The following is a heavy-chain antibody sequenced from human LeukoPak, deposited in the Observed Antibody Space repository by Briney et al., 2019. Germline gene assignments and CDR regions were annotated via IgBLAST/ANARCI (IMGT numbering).Heavy chain of an antibody. CDR2: IFYSGST. Sequence: SETLSLTCTVSGGSISSYYWSWIRQPPGKGLEWMGYIFYSGSTNYNPSLQRRVTISVDTSKNQFSLKLSSVTAADTAVYYCARESDSSGYYYHAFDIWGQGTMVTVSS. CDR1: GGSISSYY. J-gene: IGHJ3*02. D-gene: IGHD3-22*01. V-gene: IGHV4-59*01. CDR3: ARESDSSGYYYHAFDI.